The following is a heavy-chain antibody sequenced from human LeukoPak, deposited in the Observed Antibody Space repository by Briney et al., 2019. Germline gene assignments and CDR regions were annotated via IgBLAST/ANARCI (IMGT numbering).Heavy chain of an antibody. CDR2: IIPIFGTA. V-gene: IGHV1-69*05. CDR1: GYTFTSYG. D-gene: IGHD6-13*01. CDR3: ARLAAAGTDY. Sequence: SVKVSCKASGYTFTSYGISWVRQAPGQGLEWMGGIIPIFGTANYAQRFQGRVTITTDESTSTAYMELSSLRSEDTAVYYCARLAAAGTDYWGQGTLVTVSS. J-gene: IGHJ4*02.